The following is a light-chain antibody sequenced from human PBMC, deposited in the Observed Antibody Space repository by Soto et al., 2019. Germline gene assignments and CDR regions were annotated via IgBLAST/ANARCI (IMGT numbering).Light chain of an antibody. CDR3: QQYNNWPRT. CDR1: QSLSTN. Sequence: EIVMTQSPATLSVSPGARATLSCRASQSLSTNLAWYQQKPGQAPRLLIYGASTRATAIPARFSGSGSGTEFTLTISSLQSEEFAVYYCQQYNNWPRTFGQGTKVEIK. V-gene: IGKV3-15*01. CDR2: GAS. J-gene: IGKJ1*01.